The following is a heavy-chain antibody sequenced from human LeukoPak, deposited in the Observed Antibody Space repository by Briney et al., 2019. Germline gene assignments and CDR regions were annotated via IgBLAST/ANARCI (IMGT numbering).Heavy chain of an antibody. CDR3: ARDGLTGTTNY. CDR1: GFTFSDYY. J-gene: IGHJ4*02. CDR2: ISSSGRTI. Sequence: GGSLRHSCAAPGFTFSDYYMRWIRQAPGEGRDRVSYISSSGRTIDYADSVKGRFTISRDNGKNSLYLEMNSLRAEDTAVYYCARDGLTGTTNYWGQGTLVTVSS. V-gene: IGHV3-11*01. D-gene: IGHD1-20*01.